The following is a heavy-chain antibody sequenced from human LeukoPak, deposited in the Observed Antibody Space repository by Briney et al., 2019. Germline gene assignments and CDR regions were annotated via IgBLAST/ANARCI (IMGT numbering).Heavy chain of an antibody. D-gene: IGHD3-22*01. CDR1: GGTFSSYA. J-gene: IGHJ5*02. CDR3: ARGLGYDSSGYYNP. CDR2: IIPIFGTA. V-gene: IGHV1-69*05. Sequence: ASVKVSCKASGGTFSSYAISWVRQAPGQGLEWMGRIIPIFGTANCAQKFQGRVTITTDESTSTAYMELSSLRSEDTAVYYCARGLGYDSSGYYNPRGQGTLVTVSS.